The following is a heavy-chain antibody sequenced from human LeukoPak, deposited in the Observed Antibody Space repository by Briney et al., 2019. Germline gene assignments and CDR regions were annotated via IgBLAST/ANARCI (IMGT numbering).Heavy chain of an antibody. CDR1: GFALCSYG. D-gene: IGHD1-26*01. V-gene: IGHV3-33*01. CDR2: IWNDGSNK. CDR3: ARDRRVGATPLDY. J-gene: IGHJ4*02. Sequence: PGGSLRLSCAASGFALCSYGMHSVRQAPGKGLEWGAVIWNDGSNKYYADPVKGRFTISRDNSKNTLYLQINSLRAEDTAVYYCARDRRVGATPLDYWGQGTLVTVSS.